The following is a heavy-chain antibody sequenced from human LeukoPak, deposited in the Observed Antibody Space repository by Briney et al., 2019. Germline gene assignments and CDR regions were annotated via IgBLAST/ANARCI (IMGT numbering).Heavy chain of an antibody. CDR1: GFTFSSYD. V-gene: IGHV3-48*02. CDR2: INTISSTK. CDR3: ARGKIGYYYGDYDGY. J-gene: IGHJ4*02. Sequence: GGSLRLSCAASGFTFSSYDMNWVRQAPGKGLEWVSYINTISSTKYYADSVKGRFTISRDNAKNSLSLQMNSLRDEDTAVYYCARGKIGYYYGDYDGYWGQGTLVTVPS. D-gene: IGHD4-17*01.